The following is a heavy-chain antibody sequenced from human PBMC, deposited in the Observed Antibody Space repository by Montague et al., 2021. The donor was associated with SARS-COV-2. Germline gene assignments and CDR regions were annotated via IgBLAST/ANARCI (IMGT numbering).Heavy chain of an antibody. CDR2: IYWDDDK. D-gene: IGHD2-21*02. Sequence: PALVKPTQTLTLTCTFSGLSLSTSGVGVGWIRQPPGKALEWLALIYWDDDKRYSPSLKSRLTITKDTSKNQVVLTMTNMDPVDTATYYCAHRGDLWVGPYFDYWSQGTLVTVSS. CDR3: AHRGDLWVGPYFDY. CDR1: GLSLSTSGVG. V-gene: IGHV2-5*02. J-gene: IGHJ4*02.